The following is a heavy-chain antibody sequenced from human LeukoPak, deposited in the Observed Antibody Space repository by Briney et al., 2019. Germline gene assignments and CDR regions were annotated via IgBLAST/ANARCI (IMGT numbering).Heavy chain of an antibody. CDR3: ARESSSGWALDY. CDR1: GFTFSSYA. CDR2: ISYDGSNK. Sequence: PGGSLRLSCAASGFTFSSYAMHWVRQAPGKGLEWVAVISYDGSNKYYADSVKGRYTISRDNSKNTLYLQMNSLRAEDTAVYYCARESSSGWALDYWGQGTLVTVSS. J-gene: IGHJ4*02. V-gene: IGHV3-30*04. D-gene: IGHD6-19*01.